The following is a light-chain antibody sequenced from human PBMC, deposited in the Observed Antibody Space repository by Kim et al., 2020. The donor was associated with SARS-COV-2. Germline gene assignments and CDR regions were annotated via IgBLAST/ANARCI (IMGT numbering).Light chain of an antibody. CDR3: SSYTTTFYWV. J-gene: IGLJ3*02. CDR2: QIK. Sequence: GQSVTICGTGTRGDIGSYDRVSWYQQTPGTAPKLGICQIKNRPSGVPERVSGSRSGNTAYLTISGLQPEDEADYYCSSYTTTFYWVFGGGTQLTVL. CDR1: RGDIGSYDR. V-gene: IGLV2-18*02.